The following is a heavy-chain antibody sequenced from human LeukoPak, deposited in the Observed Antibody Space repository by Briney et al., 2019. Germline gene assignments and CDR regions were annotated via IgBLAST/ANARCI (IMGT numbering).Heavy chain of an antibody. V-gene: IGHV4-34*01. CDR2: INHSGST. CDR3: ARLPTGYPNWFDT. J-gene: IGHJ5*02. Sequence: SETLSLTCAVYGGSFSGYYWSWIRQPPGKGLEWIGEINHSGSTNYNPSLKSRVTISVDTSKNQFSLKLSSVTAADTAVYYCARLPTGYPNWFDTWGQGILVTVSS. CDR1: GGSFSGYY. D-gene: IGHD5-18*01.